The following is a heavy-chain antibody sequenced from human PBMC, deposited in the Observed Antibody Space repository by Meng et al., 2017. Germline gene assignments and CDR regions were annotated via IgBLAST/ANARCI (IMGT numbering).Heavy chain of an antibody. V-gene: IGHV3-53*02. Sequence: GRRAETGGGFIQPGGSLRLSCTASGFSVTTSYMSWVRQAPGKGLEWVSVIYSGGSTYYADSVKGRFSISRDNSKNTLYLQMNSLRAEDTAVYFCARDSSSGWYHNYWGQGTLVTVPS. CDR2: IYSGGST. J-gene: IGHJ4*02. D-gene: IGHD6-19*01. CDR3: ARDSSSGWYHNY. CDR1: GFSVTTSY.